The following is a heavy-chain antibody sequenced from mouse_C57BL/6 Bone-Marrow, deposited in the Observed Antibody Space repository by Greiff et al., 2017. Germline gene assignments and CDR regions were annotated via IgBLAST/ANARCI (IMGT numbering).Heavy chain of an antibody. J-gene: IGHJ3*01. CDR1: GYTFTSYW. Sequence: VQLQQPGAELVKPGASVKLSCTASGYTFTSYWMHWVKQRPGQGLEWIGLIHPNSGSTNYNEKFKSKATLTVDTSSSTAYMQLSSLTSEDSAVXYCTSDTFAYWGQGTLVTVSA. CDR3: TSDTFAY. CDR2: IHPNSGST. V-gene: IGHV1-64*01.